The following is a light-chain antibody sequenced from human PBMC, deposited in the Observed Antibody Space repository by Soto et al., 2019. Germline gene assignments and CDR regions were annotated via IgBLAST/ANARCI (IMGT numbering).Light chain of an antibody. CDR1: SSDIGAYNF. CDR3: SSYTTINTVV. J-gene: IGLJ2*01. CDR2: EVT. Sequence: QSVLTQPASVSGSPGQSITISCTGSSSDIGAYNFVSWYQQHPGEAPKLLLYEVTTRPSEVSNHFSGSKSGSTTSLPISGLQTGDDAHYYCSSYTTINTVVFGGGTKLTVL. V-gene: IGLV2-14*01.